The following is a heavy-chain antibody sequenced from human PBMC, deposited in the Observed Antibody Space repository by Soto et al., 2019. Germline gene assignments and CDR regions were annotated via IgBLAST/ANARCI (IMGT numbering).Heavy chain of an antibody. V-gene: IGHV1-18*01. J-gene: IGHJ6*02. Sequence: GASVKVSCKTSGYTFTTYGISWVRQAPGQGLEWMGWISPYNGDTHYAEKFQGRLTMTTDTSTSTAYMELRSLRSDDTAVYFCARDPWIQLWLYYYGMDVWGQGTTVTVSS. CDR2: ISPYNGDT. CDR1: GYTFTTYG. D-gene: IGHD5-18*01. CDR3: ARDPWIQLWLYYYGMDV.